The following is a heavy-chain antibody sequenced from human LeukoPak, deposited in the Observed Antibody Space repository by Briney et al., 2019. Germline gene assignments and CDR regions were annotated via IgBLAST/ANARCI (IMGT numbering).Heavy chain of an antibody. J-gene: IGHJ6*03. CDR3: ARRGKQLVPPVTYYYYMDV. Sequence: GGSLRLSCAASGFTFSSYGMHWVRQAPGKGLEWVAVIWYDGSNKYYADSVKGRFTISRDNSKNTLYLQMNSLRAEETAVYYCARRGKQLVPPVTYYYYMDVWGKGTTVTVSS. D-gene: IGHD6-6*01. CDR1: GFTFSSYG. V-gene: IGHV3-33*01. CDR2: IWYDGSNK.